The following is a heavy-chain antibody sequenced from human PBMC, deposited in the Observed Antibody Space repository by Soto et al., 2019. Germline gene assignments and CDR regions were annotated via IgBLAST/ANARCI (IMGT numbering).Heavy chain of an antibody. CDR3: AKVPSGRYYDFWSGYHRDDNWFDP. D-gene: IGHD3-3*01. Sequence: GGSLRLSCAASGFTFSSYAMSWVRQAPGKGLEWVSAISGSGGSTYYADSVKGRFTISRDNSKNTLYLQMNSLRAEDTAVYYCAKVPSGRYYDFWSGYHRDDNWFDPWGQGTLVTVSS. CDR1: GFTFSSYA. J-gene: IGHJ5*02. V-gene: IGHV3-23*01. CDR2: ISGSGGST.